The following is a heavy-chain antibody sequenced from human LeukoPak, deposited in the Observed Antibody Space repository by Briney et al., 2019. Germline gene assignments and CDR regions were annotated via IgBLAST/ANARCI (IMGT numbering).Heavy chain of an antibody. CDR2: INHSGST. Sequence: SETLSLTCTVSGGSINNFYWSWIRQPPGKGLEWIGEINHSGSTNYNPSLKSRVTISVDTSRNQFSLKLSSVTAADTAVYYCASSVLWGEQLVPFDYWGQGTLVTVSS. J-gene: IGHJ4*02. CDR1: GGSINNFY. V-gene: IGHV4-34*01. CDR3: ASSVLWGEQLVPFDY. D-gene: IGHD6-6*01.